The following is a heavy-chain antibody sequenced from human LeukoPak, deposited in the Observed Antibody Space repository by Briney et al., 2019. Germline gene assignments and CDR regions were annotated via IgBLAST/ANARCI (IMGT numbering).Heavy chain of an antibody. CDR3: AGRAAVAGTVYFDY. D-gene: IGHD6-19*01. V-gene: IGHV4-59*12. J-gene: IGHJ4*02. Sequence: SETLSLTCTVSGGSISSYYWSWIRQPPGKGLEWIGYMYYSGSTNYNPSLKSRVTISVDTSKNQFSLKLSSVTAADTAVYYCAGRAAVAGTVYFDYWGQGTLVTVSS. CDR2: MYYSGST. CDR1: GGSISSYY.